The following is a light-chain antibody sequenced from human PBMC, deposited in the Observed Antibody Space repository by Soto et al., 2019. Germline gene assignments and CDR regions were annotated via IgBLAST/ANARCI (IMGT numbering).Light chain of an antibody. CDR2: LGS. CDR3: MQALQTQWT. Sequence: DIVMTQSPLSLPVTPGEPASISCRSSQSLLHSNGYNYLDWYLQKPGQSPQLLIYLGSNRASVVPDRFXGXGSGTXXTXKXXRXXXXDVGVYYCMQALQTQWTFGQGTKVEIK. CDR1: QSLLHSNGYNY. V-gene: IGKV2-28*01. J-gene: IGKJ1*01.